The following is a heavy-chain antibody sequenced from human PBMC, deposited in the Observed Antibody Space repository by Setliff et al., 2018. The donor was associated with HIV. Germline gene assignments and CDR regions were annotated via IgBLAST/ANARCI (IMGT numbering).Heavy chain of an antibody. Sequence: PSETLSLTCSVSGGSISSYYWSWIRQPAGKGLEWVVRMFVGESPNYNPSLKSRLSISVDTSKRQFSLKLTSVTAADTAVYYCARGLYGSGSFFFDSWG. D-gene: IGHD3-10*01. V-gene: IGHV4-4*07. J-gene: IGHJ4*01. CDR3: ARGLYGSGSFFFDS. CDR1: GGSISSYY. CDR2: MFVGESP.